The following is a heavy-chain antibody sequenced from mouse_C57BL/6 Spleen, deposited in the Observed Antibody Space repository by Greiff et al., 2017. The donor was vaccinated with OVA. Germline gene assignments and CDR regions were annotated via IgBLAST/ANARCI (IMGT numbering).Heavy chain of an antibody. CDR1: GYTFTSYW. CDR3: AIITTNAMDY. Sequence: VKLQQPGAELVRPGSSVKLSCKASGYTFTSYWMHWVKQRPIQGLEWIGNIDPSDSETHYNQKFKDKATLTVDKSSSTAYMQLSSLTSEDSAVYYCAIITTNAMDYWGQGTSVTVSS. V-gene: IGHV1-52*01. D-gene: IGHD1-1*01. CDR2: IDPSDSET. J-gene: IGHJ4*01.